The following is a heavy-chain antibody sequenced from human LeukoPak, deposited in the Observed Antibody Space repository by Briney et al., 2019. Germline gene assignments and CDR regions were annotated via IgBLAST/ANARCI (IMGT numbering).Heavy chain of an antibody. V-gene: IGHV3-49*03. CDR3: TRSYNYYDSSGYYGFDY. J-gene: IGHJ4*02. CDR1: GFTFRDYA. CDR2: IRSKPHGETT. Sequence: PGGSLRLSCTASGFTFRDYAMSWFRQAPGKGLEWVGFIRSKPHGETTQYAASVNGRFSISRDDSKSIAYLQMNSLKTEDTAVYYCTRSYNYYDSSGYYGFDYWGQGTLATVSS. D-gene: IGHD3-22*01.